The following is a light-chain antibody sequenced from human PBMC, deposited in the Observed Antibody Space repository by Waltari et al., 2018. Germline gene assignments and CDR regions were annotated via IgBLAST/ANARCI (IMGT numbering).Light chain of an antibody. Sequence: DIVMTQSPDSLAVPLGERATIPCKSSQSVLYSSNNKNYLAWYQQKPGQPPKLLIYWASSRESGVPDRFSGSGSGTDFTLTISSLQAEDVAVYYCQQYYSTPLTFGQGTKLEIK. CDR2: WAS. J-gene: IGKJ2*01. CDR3: QQYYSTPLT. CDR1: QSVLYSSNNKNY. V-gene: IGKV4-1*01.